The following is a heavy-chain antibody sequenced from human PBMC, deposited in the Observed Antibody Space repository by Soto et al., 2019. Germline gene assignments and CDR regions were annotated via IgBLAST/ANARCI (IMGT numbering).Heavy chain of an antibody. J-gene: IGHJ6*02. D-gene: IGHD1-26*01. CDR2: ISFDGSER. Sequence: QVQLVESGGGVVQPGTSLRLSCVVSGLTFRDSGMHWVRQAPGKGLEWVAVISFDGSERHYRDSVKGRFSISRDNSKHTLYLQMNSLRGDDSAVYYCAYGKDGVRYYYVMYVWGQGSTVTVSS. V-gene: IGHV3-30*03. CDR1: GLTFRDSG. CDR3: AYGKDGVRYYYVMYV.